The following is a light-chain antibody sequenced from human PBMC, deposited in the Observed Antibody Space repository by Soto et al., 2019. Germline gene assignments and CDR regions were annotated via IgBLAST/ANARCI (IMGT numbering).Light chain of an antibody. CDR2: EVS. CDR1: SSDVGGYNY. V-gene: IGLV2-14*01. J-gene: IGLJ3*02. CDR3: SSYTSSSTLWV. Sequence: QSALTQPASVSGSPGQSITISCTGTSSDVGGYNYVSWYQQHPGKAPKLMIYEVSNRPSGVSNRFSGSKSDNTASLTFSGLQAEDEADYYCSSYTSSSTLWVFGGGTQLTVL.